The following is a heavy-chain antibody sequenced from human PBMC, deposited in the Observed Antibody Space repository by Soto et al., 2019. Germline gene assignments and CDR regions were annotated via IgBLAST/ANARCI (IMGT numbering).Heavy chain of an antibody. D-gene: IGHD3-10*01. CDR3: ARDRFTMVRGVIITNWFDP. Sequence: PSETLSLTCTVSGGSSNSYYWSWIRQPPGKGLEWIGYIYYSGSTNYNPSLKSRVTISVDTSKNQFSLKLSSVTAADTAVYYCARDRFTMVRGVIITNWFDPWGQGTLVTVSS. CDR1: GGSSNSYY. J-gene: IGHJ5*02. V-gene: IGHV4-59*01. CDR2: IYYSGST.